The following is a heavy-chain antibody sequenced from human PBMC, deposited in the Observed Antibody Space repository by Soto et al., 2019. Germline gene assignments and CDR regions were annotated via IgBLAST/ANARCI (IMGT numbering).Heavy chain of an antibody. CDR2: IIPIFGTA. CDR3: ARGTYYGSGSRWENYYYYGMDV. Sequence: QVQLVQSGAEVKKPGSSVKVSCKASGGTFSSYAISWVRQAPGQGLEWMGGIIPIFGTANYAQKFQGRVTITADESKSTAYMELSSLRSEDTAVYYCARGTYYGSGSRWENYYYYGMDVWGQGTTVTVSS. D-gene: IGHD3-10*01. CDR1: GGTFSSYA. J-gene: IGHJ6*02. V-gene: IGHV1-69*01.